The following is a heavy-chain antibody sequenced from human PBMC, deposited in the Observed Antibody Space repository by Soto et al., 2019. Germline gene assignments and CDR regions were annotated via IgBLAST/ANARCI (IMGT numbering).Heavy chain of an antibody. CDR3: ARGPRFGEPIEY. J-gene: IGHJ4*02. CDR2: IYGGGST. D-gene: IGHD3-10*01. V-gene: IGHV3-53*02. Sequence: EVHLVETGGGVIRPGGSLRLSCAASGLSVSSYYISWVRQAPGKGLEWVSVIYGGGSTYYVDSVKGRFNISRDNSKTTVHLQMNSLRAEDTAVYYCARGPRFGEPIEYWGQGTLVTVSS. CDR1: GLSVSSYY.